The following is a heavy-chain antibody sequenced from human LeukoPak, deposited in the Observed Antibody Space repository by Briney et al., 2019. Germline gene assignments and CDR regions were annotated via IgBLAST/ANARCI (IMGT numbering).Heavy chain of an antibody. CDR1: GFTFSSYA. V-gene: IGHV3-23*01. CDR3: STVEHF. Sequence: GGSLRLSCAASGFTFSSYAMSWVRQAPGKGLEWVSAISGSGGSTYYADSVKGRFTISRDDVKNMLYLQMNSLRVEDTGLYYCSTVEHFWGQGTLVTVSS. J-gene: IGHJ4*02. D-gene: IGHD1-1*01. CDR2: ISGSGGST.